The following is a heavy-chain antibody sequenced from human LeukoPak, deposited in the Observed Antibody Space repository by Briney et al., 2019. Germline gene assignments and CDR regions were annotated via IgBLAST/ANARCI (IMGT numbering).Heavy chain of an antibody. J-gene: IGHJ4*02. Sequence: ASVKVSCKPSGYSFTRNGISWVRRAPGQGLEWMAWISANSGNTNYAQNFQDRVTLTTDTSTSTAYMELRSLRSDDTAVYYCARDVNYAFDYWGQGTLVTVSS. V-gene: IGHV1-18*01. CDR3: ARDVNYAFDY. D-gene: IGHD3-16*01. CDR2: ISANSGNT. CDR1: GYSFTRNG.